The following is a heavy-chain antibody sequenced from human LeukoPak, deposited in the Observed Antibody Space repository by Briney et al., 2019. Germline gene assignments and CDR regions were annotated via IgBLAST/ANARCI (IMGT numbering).Heavy chain of an antibody. CDR1: DGSFSASY. CDR3: ARALPDSSGYYVDY. J-gene: IGHJ4*02. V-gene: IGHV4-34*01. D-gene: IGHD3-22*01. CDR2: MYHSGST. Sequence: PSETLSLTCAVYDGSFSASYWGWIRQPPGKGLEWTGSMYHSGSTYYNPSLQSRVTISVDTSKNQFSLRLSSVTAADTAVYYCARALPDSSGYYVDYWGQGTLVTVSS.